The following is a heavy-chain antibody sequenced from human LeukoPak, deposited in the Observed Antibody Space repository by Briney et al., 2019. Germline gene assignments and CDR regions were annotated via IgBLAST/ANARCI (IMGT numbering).Heavy chain of an antibody. D-gene: IGHD2-2*01. CDR1: GYTFTDYY. V-gene: IGHV1-69-2*01. Sequence: ASVKVSCKASGYTFTDYYMHWVQQAPGKGLEWMGRVDPEDGETIYAEKFQGRVTITADTSTDTAYMELSSLRSEDTAVYYCAASTGRVVVPAATYYYYGMDVWGQGATVTVSS. CDR3: AASTGRVVVPAATYYYYGMDV. CDR2: VDPEDGET. J-gene: IGHJ6*02.